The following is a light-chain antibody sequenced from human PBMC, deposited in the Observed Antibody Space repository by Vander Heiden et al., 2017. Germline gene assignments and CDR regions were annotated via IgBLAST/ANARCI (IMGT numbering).Light chain of an antibody. CDR1: SGSIASNY. J-gene: IGLJ2*01. V-gene: IGLV6-57*01. CDR2: EDN. Sequence: NFMLTQPHSVSQSPGKTVTISCTRSSGSIASNYVQWYQQRPGSSPTTVIYEDNQRPSGGPDRFSGSIDSSSNSASLTIAGLKTEDEADYYCQSYDSSNVVFGGGTKRTVL. CDR3: QSYDSSNVV.